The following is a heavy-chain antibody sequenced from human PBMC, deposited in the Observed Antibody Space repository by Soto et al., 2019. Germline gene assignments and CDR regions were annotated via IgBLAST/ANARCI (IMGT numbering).Heavy chain of an antibody. V-gene: IGHV3-9*01. J-gene: IGHJ4*02. D-gene: IGHD2-2*01. CDR2: ISWNRDSI. Sequence: GGSLRLSCAASGFTFDDYAMHWVRQAPGKGLEWVSGISWNRDSIGYSDSVKGRFTISRDNAKNSLYVQMNSLRAEDTALYYCAKAFCSRTNCPIDYWGQGTLVTVSS. CDR1: GFTFDDYA. CDR3: AKAFCSRTNCPIDY.